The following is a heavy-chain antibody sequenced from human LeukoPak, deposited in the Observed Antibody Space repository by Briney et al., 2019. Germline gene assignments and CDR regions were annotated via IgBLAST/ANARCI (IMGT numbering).Heavy chain of an antibody. CDR2: IIHSGRT. V-gene: IGHV4-34*12. J-gene: IGHJ3*02. Sequence: SETLSLTCAVYGGSFSGYYWSWIRQPPGKGLEWIGEIIHSGRTNYNPSLKSRVTISADTSKNQFSLKLRSVTAADTAVYYCASSWASSGYDAFDIWGQGTMVTVSS. CDR1: GGSFSGYY. D-gene: IGHD3-22*01. CDR3: ASSWASSGYDAFDI.